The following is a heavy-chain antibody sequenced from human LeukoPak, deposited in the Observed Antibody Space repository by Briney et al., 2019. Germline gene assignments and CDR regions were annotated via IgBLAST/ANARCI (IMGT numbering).Heavy chain of an antibody. D-gene: IGHD4-17*01. V-gene: IGHV1-3*02. J-gene: IGHJ4*02. CDR3: ARGDYGDPGYFDY. Sequence: ASVKVSCKASGYTFTSYAMHWVRQAPGQRLEWMGWSNAGDGNTKYSQEFQGRVTITRDTSASTAYMELSSLRSEDTAVYYCARGDYGDPGYFDYWGQGTLVTVSS. CDR2: SNAGDGNT. CDR1: GYTFTSYA.